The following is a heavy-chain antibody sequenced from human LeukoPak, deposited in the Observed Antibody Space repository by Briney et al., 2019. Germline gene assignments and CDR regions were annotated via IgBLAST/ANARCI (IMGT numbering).Heavy chain of an antibody. V-gene: IGHV3-30-3*01. CDR1: GFTFGRYA. CDR3: ARESPACGEDCYFDY. J-gene: IGHJ4*02. D-gene: IGHD2-21*02. Sequence: GRSLRLPCAASGFTFGRYAMHWVRQAPGRGLEWVAGISYDGTNKYYADSVKGRFTISRDNSKNTLYLQMNSLRTDDTAVYYCARESPACGEDCYFDYWGQGTLVTVSS. CDR2: ISYDGTNK.